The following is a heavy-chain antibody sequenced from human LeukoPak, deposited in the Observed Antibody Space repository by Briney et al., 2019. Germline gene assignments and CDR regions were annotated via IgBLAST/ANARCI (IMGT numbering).Heavy chain of an antibody. V-gene: IGHV7-4-1*02. Sequence: ASVKVSCKASGYTFTSYAMNWVRQAPGQGLEWMGWINTNTGNPTYAQGFTGRFVFSLDTSVSTAYLQISSLKAEDTAVYYCARSDPVVAATRSFDYWGQGTLVTVSS. J-gene: IGHJ4*02. CDR3: ARSDPVVAATRSFDY. CDR1: GYTFTSYA. D-gene: IGHD2-15*01. CDR2: INTNTGNP.